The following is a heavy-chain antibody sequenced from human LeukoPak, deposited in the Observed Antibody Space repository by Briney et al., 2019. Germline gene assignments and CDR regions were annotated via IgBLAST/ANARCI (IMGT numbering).Heavy chain of an antibody. J-gene: IGHJ4*02. Sequence: GGSLRLSCAASGFTFSSYWMSWVRQAPGKGLEWVANIKQDGSEKYYVDSVKGRFTISRDNAKNSLYLQMSSLRADETAVYYCARDTYGSSGLYLDFWGQGTLVTVSS. CDR2: IKQDGSEK. V-gene: IGHV3-7*01. CDR1: GFTFSSYW. CDR3: ARDTYGSSGLYLDF. D-gene: IGHD3-22*01.